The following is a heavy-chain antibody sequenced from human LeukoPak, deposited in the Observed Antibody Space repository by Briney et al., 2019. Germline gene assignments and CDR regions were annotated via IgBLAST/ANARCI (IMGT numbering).Heavy chain of an antibody. CDR2: IRYDGSNK. J-gene: IGHJ6*03. Sequence: PGGSLRLSCAASGFTFSSYGMHWVRQAPGKELEWVAFIRYDGSNKYYADSVKGRFTISRDNSKNTLYLQMNSLRAEDTAVYYCAKDSEKLHYYYYMDVWGKGTTVTVSS. CDR3: AKDSEKLHYYYYMDV. V-gene: IGHV3-30*02. CDR1: GFTFSSYG.